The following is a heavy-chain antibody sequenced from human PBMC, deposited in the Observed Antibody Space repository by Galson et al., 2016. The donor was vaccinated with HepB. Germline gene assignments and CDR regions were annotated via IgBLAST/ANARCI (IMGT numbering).Heavy chain of an antibody. V-gene: IGHV1-2*02. CDR1: GYTFTDSY. Sequence: SVKVSCKASGYTFTDSYIHWVRQAPGQGLEWMGWINPNSGGTNYAQRFQGRVTMTRDTSISTAYMELSRLRSDDTAIYYCAIYYDRSGYPLDYWGQGTLVTVSS. CDR2: INPNSGGT. D-gene: IGHD3-22*01. CDR3: AIYYDRSGYPLDY. J-gene: IGHJ4*02.